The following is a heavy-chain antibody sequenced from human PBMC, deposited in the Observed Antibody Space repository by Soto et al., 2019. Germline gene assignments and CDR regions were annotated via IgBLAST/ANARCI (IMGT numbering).Heavy chain of an antibody. V-gene: IGHV1-69*08. CDR2: IIPILGIA. J-gene: IGHJ4*02. CDR3: ARDEIAVAGTGCDY. Sequence: QVQLVQSGAEVKKPGSSVKVSCKASGGTFSSYTISWVRQAPGQGLEWMGRIIPILGIANYAQKFQGRVTITADKSTSTAYMELSSLRSEDTAVYYCARDEIAVAGTGCDYWGQGTLVTVSS. D-gene: IGHD6-19*01. CDR1: GGTFSSYT.